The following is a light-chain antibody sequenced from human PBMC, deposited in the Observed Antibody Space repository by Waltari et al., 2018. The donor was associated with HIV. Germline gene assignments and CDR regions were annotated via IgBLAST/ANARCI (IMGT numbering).Light chain of an antibody. CDR2: DTK. CDR3: LLSYNGSPWV. J-gene: IGLJ3*02. Sequence: QAVVTQEPSLTVSPGDTVTLTCGSSTGAVTSGHYPYWFQQKPGQAPTTVIYDTKNKPAWTPARFSGSLVGDKAALTLSGAQPEDEADYYCLLSYNGSPWVFGGGTKLTVL. V-gene: IGLV7-46*01. CDR1: TGAVTSGHY.